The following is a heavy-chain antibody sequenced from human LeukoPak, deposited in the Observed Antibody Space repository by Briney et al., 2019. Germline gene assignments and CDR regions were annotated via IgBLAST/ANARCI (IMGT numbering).Heavy chain of an antibody. Sequence: GGSLRLSCVASGFTFSTYPMHWVRQAPGKGLEYVSAITNNGDSTYHANSVKGRFTISRDNSKNTLYLQMGSLRAEDTAVYYCTSLSDAIESRGTRNYWGQGTLVTVSS. D-gene: IGHD2-8*01. CDR1: GFTFSTYP. V-gene: IGHV3-64*01. CDR3: TSLSDAIESRGTRNY. J-gene: IGHJ4*02. CDR2: ITNNGDST.